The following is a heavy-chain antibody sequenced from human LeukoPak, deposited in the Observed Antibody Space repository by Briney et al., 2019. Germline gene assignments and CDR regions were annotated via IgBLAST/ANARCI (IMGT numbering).Heavy chain of an antibody. J-gene: IGHJ3*02. CDR3: ARGGNPSDAFDI. CDR1: GFTFSSYS. V-gene: IGHV3-21*01. D-gene: IGHD1-14*01. Sequence: VRSLRLSCAASGFTFSSYSMNWVRQAPGKGLDWVSSISSSSSYIYYAASVKGRFTISRDNAKNSLYLQMNSLRAEETAVYYCARGGNPSDAFDIWGQGTMVTVSS. CDR2: ISSSSSYI.